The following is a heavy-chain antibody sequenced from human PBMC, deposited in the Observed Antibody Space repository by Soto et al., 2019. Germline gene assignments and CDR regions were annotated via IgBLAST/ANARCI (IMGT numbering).Heavy chain of an antibody. V-gene: IGHV3-30-3*01. CDR1: GFTFSSHA. D-gene: IGHD3-10*01. CDR3: ARACHYYGSGSYSDFDY. J-gene: IGHJ4*02. CDR2: ISYDGGNK. Sequence: QVQLVESGGGVVQPGTSLRLSCAASGFTFSSHAMHWVGQAPGKGLEWVALISYDGGNKDYTDSVKGRFTISRDDSKNPLYLHMNSLRSEDTAVYYCARACHYYGSGSYSDFDYWGQGTLVTVSS.